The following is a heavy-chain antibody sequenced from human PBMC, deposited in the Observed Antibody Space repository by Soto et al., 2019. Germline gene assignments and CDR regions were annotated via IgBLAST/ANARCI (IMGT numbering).Heavy chain of an antibody. J-gene: IGHJ4*02. Sequence: QVQLQESGPGLVKPSQTLSLTCTVSGGSISSGGYYWSWIRQHPGKGLEWIGYIYYSGSTYYNPSLKSRVTISVDTSKNQFSLKLCSVTAADTAVYYCARGGLRLGELSLLFDYWGQGTLVTVSS. D-gene: IGHD3-16*02. CDR3: ARGGLRLGELSLLFDY. CDR1: GGSISSGGYY. V-gene: IGHV4-31*03. CDR2: IYYSGST.